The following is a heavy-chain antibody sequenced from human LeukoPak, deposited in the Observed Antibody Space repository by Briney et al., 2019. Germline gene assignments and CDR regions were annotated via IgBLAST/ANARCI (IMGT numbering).Heavy chain of an antibody. CDR3: AKGYYDYVWGSYYFDY. D-gene: IGHD3-16*01. J-gene: IGHJ4*02. Sequence: GGSLRLSCAASGFTFSSYAMSWVRQAPGKGLEWVSAISGSGGSTYYADSVKGRFTISRENSRDKLYLQMNSLRAEDTAVYYCAKGYYDYVWGSYYFDYWGQGTLVTVSS. CDR1: GFTFSSYA. CDR2: ISGSGGST. V-gene: IGHV3-23*01.